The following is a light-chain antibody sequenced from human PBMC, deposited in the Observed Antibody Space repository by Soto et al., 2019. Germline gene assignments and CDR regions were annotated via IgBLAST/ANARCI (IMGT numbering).Light chain of an antibody. CDR3: QQYYTTPWT. CDR1: QSVLYSSNNKNY. CDR2: WAS. Sequence: DIVMTQSPDSLAVSLGERATINCKSSQSVLYSSNNKNYLAWYQQKPGQPPKLLIYWASSRESGVPDRFSGSGCGTDFTLTISSLQAEDVAVYYCQQYYTTPWTFSQGTKVEIK. J-gene: IGKJ1*01. V-gene: IGKV4-1*01.